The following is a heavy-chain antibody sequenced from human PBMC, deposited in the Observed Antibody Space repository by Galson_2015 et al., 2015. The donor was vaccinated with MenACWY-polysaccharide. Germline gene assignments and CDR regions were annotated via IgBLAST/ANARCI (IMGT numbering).Heavy chain of an antibody. CDR1: GYTFTRFN. CDR3: ARNRVSYSTSASHSH. CDR2: ISTYNGDT. J-gene: IGHJ4*02. V-gene: IGHV1-18*01. D-gene: IGHD6-13*01. Sequence: SVKVSCKASGYTFTRFNINWVRRAPGQGLEWMGWISTYNGDTDYSQNFRGRLTMTTDTSTSTAYMELRSLTSADTAIYYCARNRVSYSTSASHSHWGQEPWSPSPQ.